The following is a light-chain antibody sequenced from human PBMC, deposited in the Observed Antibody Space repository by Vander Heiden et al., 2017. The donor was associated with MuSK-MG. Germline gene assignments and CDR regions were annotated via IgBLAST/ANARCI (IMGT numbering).Light chain of an antibody. V-gene: IGKV3-11*01. Sequence: EIVLTRSPATLSLSPGERATLSCMAIQSVGSYLGWYKQKPGQSPRLLIYDASKRDTVIPARFSGSGYGTYFTLTISCREPEDFAVHYCQQRRDWHPVTFGQGTRLDIK. J-gene: IGKJ5*01. CDR2: DAS. CDR3: QQRRDWHPVT. CDR1: QSVGSY.